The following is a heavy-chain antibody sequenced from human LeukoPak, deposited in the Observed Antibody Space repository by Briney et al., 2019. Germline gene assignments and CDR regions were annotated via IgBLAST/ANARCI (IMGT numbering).Heavy chain of an antibody. CDR2: INPSGGSP. J-gene: IGHJ6*03. V-gene: IGHV1-46*01. CDR3: ARVIGKSTNYYYYMDA. D-gene: IGHD5/OR15-5a*01. Sequence: ASVKVSCKASGYTFTSYHLHWVRQAPGQGLEWMGIINPSGGSPNYAQKFQGRVTMTMNTSITTAYMELSSLRSEDTAVYYCARVIGKSTNYYYYMDAWGKGTTVTISS. CDR1: GYTFTSYH.